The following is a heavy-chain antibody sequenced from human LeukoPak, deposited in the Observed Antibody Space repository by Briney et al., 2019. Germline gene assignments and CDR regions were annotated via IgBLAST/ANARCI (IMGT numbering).Heavy chain of an antibody. Sequence: GGSLRLSCAASGFTFSSYAMSWVRQAPGKGLEWVSAISGSGGSTYYTDSVKGRFTISRDNSKNTLYLQMNSLRAEDTAVYYCAKLGYCSSTSCSAGAFDIWGQGTMVTVSS. CDR1: GFTFSSYA. D-gene: IGHD2-2*01. V-gene: IGHV3-23*01. CDR3: AKLGYCSSTSCSAGAFDI. CDR2: ISGSGGST. J-gene: IGHJ3*02.